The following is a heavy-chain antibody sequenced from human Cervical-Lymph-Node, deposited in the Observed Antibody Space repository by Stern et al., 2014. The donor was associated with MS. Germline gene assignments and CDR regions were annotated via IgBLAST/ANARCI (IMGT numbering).Heavy chain of an antibody. J-gene: IGHJ4*02. CDR2: IYWDDDK. Sequence: LKESGPTLVKPTQTLTLTCTFSGFSLSTSGVGVGWIRQPPGKALEWXALIYWDDDKRYSPSLKSRLTITKDTSKNQVVLTMTNMDPVDTATYYCAHYTLDCSGGSCYGYWGQGTLVTVSS. CDR1: GFSLSTSGVG. D-gene: IGHD2-15*01. V-gene: IGHV2-5*02. CDR3: AHYTLDCSGGSCYGY.